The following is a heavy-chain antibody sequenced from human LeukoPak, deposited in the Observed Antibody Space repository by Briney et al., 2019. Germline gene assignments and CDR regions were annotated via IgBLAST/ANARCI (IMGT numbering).Heavy chain of an antibody. D-gene: IGHD4-23*01. J-gene: IGHJ1*01. V-gene: IGHV3-48*04. CDR2: ISSSSSTI. Sequence: GGSLRLPCAASGFTFSSYSMNWVRQAPGKGLEWVSYISSSSSTIYYADSVRGRFTISRDNAKNSLYLQMNSLRAEDTAVYYCARGGTVASAEYFQHWGQGTLVTVSS. CDR1: GFTFSSYS. CDR3: ARGGTVASAEYFQH.